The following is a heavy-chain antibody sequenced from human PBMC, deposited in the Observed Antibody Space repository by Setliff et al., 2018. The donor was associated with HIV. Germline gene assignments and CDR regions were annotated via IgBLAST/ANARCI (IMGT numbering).Heavy chain of an antibody. Sequence: GGSLRLSCAPSGFTFGSYAMSWVRQAPGKGLEWVSVISGSGDNTFYADSLKGRFTISRDNSKNTLYLQMNSLRAEDTAVYYCAKTLPTLYPPHDYYFAMDVWGQGTTVTVSS. D-gene: IGHD2-15*01. CDR1: GFTFGSYA. J-gene: IGHJ6*02. CDR3: AKTLPTLYPPHDYYFAMDV. V-gene: IGHV3-23*01. CDR2: ISGSGDNT.